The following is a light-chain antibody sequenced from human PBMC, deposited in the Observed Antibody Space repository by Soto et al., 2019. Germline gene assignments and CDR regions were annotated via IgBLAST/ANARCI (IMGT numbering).Light chain of an antibody. V-gene: IGKV3-15*01. Sequence: EIVMTQSPATLSVSPGERATLSCRASQSVSSNLAWYQQKPGQAPRLLIYGASTRATGIPARFSGSRSGTEFTLTISSLQSEDFAVYYCQHYNNWPSLTFGQGTKLEIK. CDR3: QHYNNWPSLT. J-gene: IGKJ2*01. CDR1: QSVSSN. CDR2: GAS.